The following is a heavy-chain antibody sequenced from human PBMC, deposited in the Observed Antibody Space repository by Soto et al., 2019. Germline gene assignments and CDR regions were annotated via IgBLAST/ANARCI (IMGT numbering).Heavy chain of an antibody. CDR2: INPNSGGT. D-gene: IGHD2-15*01. CDR1: GYTFTGCY. CDR3: ARVAEPYYYYGMDV. V-gene: IGHV1-2*02. Sequence: ASVKVSCKASGYTFTGCYMHWVRQAPGQGLEWMGWINPNSGGTNYAQKFQGRVTMTRDTSISTAYMELSRLRSDDTAVYYCARVAEPYYYYGMDVWGQGTTVTVSS. J-gene: IGHJ6*02.